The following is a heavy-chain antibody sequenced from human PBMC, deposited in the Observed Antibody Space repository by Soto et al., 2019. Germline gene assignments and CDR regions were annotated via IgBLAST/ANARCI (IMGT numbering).Heavy chain of an antibody. CDR3: ARGTRLWFGELNGLDP. J-gene: IGHJ5*02. CDR1: GGSFSGDY. D-gene: IGHD3-10*01. V-gene: IGHV4-34*01. Sequence: PSETLSLTCAVYGGSFSGDYWSWIRQPPGKGLEWMGEINHSGSTNYNPSLKSRVTISVDTSKNQFSLKLSSVTAADTAVYYCARGTRLWFGELNGLDPWGQGTLVTVSS. CDR2: INHSGST.